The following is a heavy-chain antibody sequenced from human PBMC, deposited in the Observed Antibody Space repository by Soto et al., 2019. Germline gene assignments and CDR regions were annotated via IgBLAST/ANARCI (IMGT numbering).Heavy chain of an antibody. CDR3: AKDRKYSVVAAIVFDY. CDR1: GFPFSSFA. Sequence: LRLSCAASGFPFSSFAMSWVRQAPGKGLEWVSLISGSGGSTYYADSVKGRFTISRDNSKSTVYLQMNSLRAEDTAVYYCAKDRKYSVVAAIVFDYWGQGALVTVSS. CDR2: ISGSGGST. D-gene: IGHD2-21*02. J-gene: IGHJ4*02. V-gene: IGHV3-23*01.